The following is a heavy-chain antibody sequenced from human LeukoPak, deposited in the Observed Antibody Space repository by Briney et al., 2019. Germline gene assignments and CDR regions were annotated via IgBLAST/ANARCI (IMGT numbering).Heavy chain of an antibody. CDR2: IYYSGST. D-gene: IGHD3-9*01. CDR1: GGSISSYY. Sequence: SGTLSLTCTVSGGSISSYYWSWIRQPPGKGLEWIGYIYYSGSTNYNPSLKSRVTISVDTSKNQFSLKLSSVTAADTAVYYCARARRVLRYFDWLSPGWFDPWGQGTLVTVSS. V-gene: IGHV4-59*01. CDR3: ARARRVLRYFDWLSPGWFDP. J-gene: IGHJ5*02.